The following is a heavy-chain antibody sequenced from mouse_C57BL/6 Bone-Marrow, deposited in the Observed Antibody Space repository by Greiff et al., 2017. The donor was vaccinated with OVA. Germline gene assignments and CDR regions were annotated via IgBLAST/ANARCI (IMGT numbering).Heavy chain of an antibody. CDR3: ARSGSTVVATRYAMDY. V-gene: IGHV1-18*01. D-gene: IGHD1-1*01. CDR2: INPNNGGT. J-gene: IGHJ4*01. Sequence: EVQLQESGPELVKPGASVKIPCKASGYTFTDYNMDWVKQSHGKSLEWIGDINPNNGGTIYNQKFKGKATLTVDKSSSTAYMELRSLPSEDTAVYYCARSGSTVVATRYAMDYWGQGTSVTVSS. CDR1: GYTFTDYN.